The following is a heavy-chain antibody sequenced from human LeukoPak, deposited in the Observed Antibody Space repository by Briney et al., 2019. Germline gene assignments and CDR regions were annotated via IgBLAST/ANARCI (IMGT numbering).Heavy chain of an antibody. Sequence: GGSLSLSCAASGFTFSSYAMSWVRQAPGKGLERVSAISGSGGSTYYADSVKGRFTISRDNPKNTLYLQMNSLKAEDTAVYYCAKAAGYSGSYSPRQYFQHWRQGTLVTVCS. CDR3: AKAAGYSGSYSPRQYFQH. J-gene: IGHJ1*01. CDR1: GFTFSSYA. D-gene: IGHD1-26*01. CDR2: ISGSGGST. V-gene: IGHV3-23*01.